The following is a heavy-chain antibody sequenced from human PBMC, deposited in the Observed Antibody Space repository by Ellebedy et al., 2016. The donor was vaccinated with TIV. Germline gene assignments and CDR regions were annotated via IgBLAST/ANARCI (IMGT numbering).Heavy chain of an antibody. V-gene: IGHV1-46*01. J-gene: IGHJ3*02. Sequence: ASVKVSCKASGYTFTSYFIHWVRQAPGQGLEWMGIINPSGGSTSYAKKFQDRVTMTRDTSKSTLYMVLRSLRPDDTAVYYCTSESGEGFHLLPNGFDIWGQGTMVTVSS. D-gene: IGHD2-15*01. CDR2: INPSGGST. CDR3: TSESGEGFHLLPNGFDI. CDR1: GYTFTSYF.